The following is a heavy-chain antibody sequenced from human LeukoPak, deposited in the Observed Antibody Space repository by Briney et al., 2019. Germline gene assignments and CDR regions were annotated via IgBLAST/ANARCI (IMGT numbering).Heavy chain of an antibody. V-gene: IGHV4-59*08. J-gene: IGHJ3*02. D-gene: IGHD6-13*01. CDR3: ARHYIAAGGGDAFDI. Sequence: SETLSLTCTVSGGSMRSYYWSWIRQPAGKGLEWTRYIYYNGSTYYNPSLKSRVTISVDTSKNQFSLKLSSVTAADTAMYYCARHYIAAGGGDAFDIWGQGTMVTVSS. CDR2: IYYNGST. CDR1: GGSMRSYY.